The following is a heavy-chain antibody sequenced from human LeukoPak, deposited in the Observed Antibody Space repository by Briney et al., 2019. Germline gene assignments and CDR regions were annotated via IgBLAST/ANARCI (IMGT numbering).Heavy chain of an antibody. J-gene: IGHJ5*02. V-gene: IGHV1-69-2*01. D-gene: IGHD6-13*01. Sequence: ASVKISCKVSGYTFTDYYMHWVQQAPGKGLEWMGLVDPEDGETIYAEKFQGRVTITADTSTDTAYMELSSLRSEDTAVYYCATDGLFSRTWTKWFDPWGQGTLVTVSS. CDR1: GYTFTDYY. CDR2: VDPEDGET. CDR3: ATDGLFSRTWTKWFDP.